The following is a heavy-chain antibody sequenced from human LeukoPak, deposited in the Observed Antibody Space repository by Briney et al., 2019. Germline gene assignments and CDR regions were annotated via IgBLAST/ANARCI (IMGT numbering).Heavy chain of an antibody. CDR3: ARDFGVWGSYRYTGFDY. D-gene: IGHD3-16*02. CDR1: GGTFSSYA. V-gene: IGHV1-18*01. CDR2: ISAYNGNT. Sequence: ASVKVSCKASGGTFSSYAISWVRQAPGQGLEWMGWISAYNGNTNYAQKLQGRVTMTTDTSTSTAYMELRSLRSDDTAVYYCARDFGVWGSYRYTGFDYWGQGTLVTVSS. J-gene: IGHJ4*02.